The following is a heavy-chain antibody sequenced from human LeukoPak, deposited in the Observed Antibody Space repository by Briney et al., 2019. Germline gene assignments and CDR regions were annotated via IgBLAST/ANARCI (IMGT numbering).Heavy chain of an antibody. J-gene: IGHJ4*02. V-gene: IGHV4-39*01. CDR1: GGAISNSSYY. Sequence: PSVTLSLTCTVSGGAISNSSYYWGWIRQPPGKGLEWIGSIDDSGSTFYTPSLKSRVTISVDTSKNQLSLKLSSVTAADTAVYSCARVGARRYGDPTWFDYWGQGTLVTVSS. D-gene: IGHD4-17*01. CDR2: IDDSGST. CDR3: ARVGARRYGDPTWFDY.